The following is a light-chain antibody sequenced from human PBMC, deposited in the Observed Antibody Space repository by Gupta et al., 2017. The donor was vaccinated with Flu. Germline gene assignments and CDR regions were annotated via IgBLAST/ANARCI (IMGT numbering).Light chain of an antibody. CDR1: SSDVGSYNL. CDR3: CAYAGSSTFPYV. Sequence: QSAPTHPASVSGSPGQSITIPRTGTSSDVGSYNLVSWYQQHPGKAPKLMIDDGSKRPSGVSNRFSGSKSGNTASLTISGLQAEDEADYYCCAYAGSSTFPYVFGTGTKVTVL. V-gene: IGLV2-23*03. CDR2: DGS. J-gene: IGLJ1*01.